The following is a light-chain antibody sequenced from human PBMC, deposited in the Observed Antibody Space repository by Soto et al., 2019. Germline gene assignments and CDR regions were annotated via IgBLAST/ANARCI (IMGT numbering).Light chain of an antibody. V-gene: IGKV1-13*02. CDR2: DAY. CDR1: QGISTA. CDR3: QQYGSSPLT. Sequence: AIQLTQSPSSLSASVGDRVTITCRASQGISTALAWYQQKPGKAPKLLIYDAYSLESGVPPRFSGRGSGTDFTLTISRLEPEDFAVYYCQQYGSSPLTFGGGTKVDIK. J-gene: IGKJ4*01.